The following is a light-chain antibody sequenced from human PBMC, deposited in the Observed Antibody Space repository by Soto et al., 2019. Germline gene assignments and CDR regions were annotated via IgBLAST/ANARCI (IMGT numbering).Light chain of an antibody. CDR2: GAS. V-gene: IGKV3-20*01. CDR1: QSVSSN. CDR3: QQYGSSPTWT. Sequence: EIVMTQSPATLSVSPGEGATLSCRASQSVSSNFAWYQQKPGQAPRLLIYGASTRATGIPDRFSGSGSGTDFTLTISRLEPEDSAVYYCQQYGSSPTWTFGQGTKVDIK. J-gene: IGKJ1*01.